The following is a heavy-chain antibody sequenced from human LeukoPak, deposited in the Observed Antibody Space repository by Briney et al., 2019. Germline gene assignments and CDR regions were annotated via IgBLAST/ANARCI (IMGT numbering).Heavy chain of an antibody. CDR2: IYPGDSDT. Sequence: GESLKISCKGSGYSFTSYWIGLVRQMPGKGLEWMGIIYPGDSDTRYSPSFQGQVTISADKSISTAYLQWSSLKASDTAMYYCARRIAAAGKPYYYYGMDVWGQGTTVTVSS. CDR3: ARRIAAAGKPYYYYGMDV. J-gene: IGHJ6*02. V-gene: IGHV5-51*01. CDR1: GYSFTSYW. D-gene: IGHD6-13*01.